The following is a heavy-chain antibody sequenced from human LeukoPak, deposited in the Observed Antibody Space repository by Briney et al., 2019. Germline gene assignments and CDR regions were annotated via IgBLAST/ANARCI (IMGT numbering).Heavy chain of an antibody. J-gene: IGHJ5*02. CDR3: ARHEYSGSYYGLSWFDP. CDR2: IYYSGST. Sequence: SYTLYLTCTISGGSISRSGYSWGWIRQPPGKGLEWIASIYYSGSTYYYPSLKSRVTISVDTSKTQLSLKLSSLTAADTAVYYCARHEYSGSYYGLSWFDPWGQGTLVTVSS. CDR1: GGSISRSGYS. V-gene: IGHV4-39*01. D-gene: IGHD1-26*01.